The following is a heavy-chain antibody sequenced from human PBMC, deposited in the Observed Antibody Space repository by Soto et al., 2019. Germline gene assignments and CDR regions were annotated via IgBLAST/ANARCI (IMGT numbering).Heavy chain of an antibody. Sequence: GWSLRLSCAASGFTFSSYAMSWVRQAPGKGLEWVSAISGSGGSTYYADSVKGRFTISRDNSKNTLYLQMNSLRAEDTAVYYCAKDLAYGGNSQKYYYYGMDVWGQGTTVTVSS. J-gene: IGHJ6*02. CDR1: GFTFSSYA. D-gene: IGHD4-17*01. V-gene: IGHV3-23*01. CDR2: ISGSGGST. CDR3: AKDLAYGGNSQKYYYYGMDV.